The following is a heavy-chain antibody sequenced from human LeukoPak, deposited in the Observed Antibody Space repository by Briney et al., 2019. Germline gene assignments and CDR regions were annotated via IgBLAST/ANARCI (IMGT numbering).Heavy chain of an antibody. Sequence: GGSLRLSCAASGFTFSSYAMHWVRQAPGKGLEWVAVISYDGSNKYYADSVKGRFTISRDSSKNALYLQMNSLRAEDTAVYYCARATLRFLEWLLYYFDYWGQGTLVTVSS. CDR3: ARATLRFLEWLLYYFDY. D-gene: IGHD3-3*01. CDR1: GFTFSSYA. J-gene: IGHJ4*02. V-gene: IGHV3-30-3*01. CDR2: ISYDGSNK.